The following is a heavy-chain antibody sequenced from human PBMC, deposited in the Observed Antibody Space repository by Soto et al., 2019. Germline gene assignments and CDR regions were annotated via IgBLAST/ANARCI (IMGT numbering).Heavy chain of an antibody. J-gene: IGHJ4*02. CDR2: IWFDGSNK. Sequence: GGSLRLSCAASGFTFSTYGMHWVRQAPGKGLEWVALIWFDGSNKYYADSVKGRFTISRDNSKDTLYLQMNSLRAEDTAVYYCARDFSTHLVTLYNYFDYWGQGTLVTVSS. V-gene: IGHV3-33*01. D-gene: IGHD2-21*02. CDR1: GFTFSTYG. CDR3: ARDFSTHLVTLYNYFDY.